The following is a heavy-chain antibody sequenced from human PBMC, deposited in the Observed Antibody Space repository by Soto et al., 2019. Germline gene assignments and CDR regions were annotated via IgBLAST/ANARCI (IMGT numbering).Heavy chain of an antibody. Sequence: QVQLVQSGAEVKKPGSSVKVSCKASGGTFSSYAITWVRQAPGQGLEWMGGIIPIFGTANYAQKFQGRVTSTADESPSTAYMELSSLRSEDTAVYYCARDRGPSSGYYPYWFDPWGQGTLVTVSS. CDR2: IIPIFGTA. V-gene: IGHV1-69*12. D-gene: IGHD3-22*01. CDR1: GGTFSSYA. J-gene: IGHJ5*02. CDR3: ARDRGPSSGYYPYWFDP.